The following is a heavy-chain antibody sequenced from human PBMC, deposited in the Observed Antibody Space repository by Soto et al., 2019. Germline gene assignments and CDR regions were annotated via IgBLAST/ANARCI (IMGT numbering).Heavy chain of an antibody. Sequence: PSETLSLTCTVSGGSISSSSYYWGWIRQPPGKGLEWIGSIYYSGSTYYNPSLKSRVTLSVDTSKNQFSLKLSSVTAADTAVYYCARDASVEMATTGGFDPWGQGTLVTVSS. V-gene: IGHV4-39*02. D-gene: IGHD1-1*01. J-gene: IGHJ5*02. CDR3: ARDASVEMATTGGFDP. CDR2: IYYSGST. CDR1: GGSISSSSYY.